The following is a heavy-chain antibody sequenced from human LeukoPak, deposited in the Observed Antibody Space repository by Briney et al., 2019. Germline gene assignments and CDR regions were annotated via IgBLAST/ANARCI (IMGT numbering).Heavy chain of an antibody. CDR1: GGTFSSYA. CDR2: IIPIFGTA. CDR3: ARGEGFWSGYYKEWWFDP. Sequence: SVKVSCKASGGTFSSYAISWVRQAPGQGLEWMGGIIPIFGTANYAQKFQGRVTITADESTSTAYMELSSLRSEDTAVYYRARGEGFWSGYYKEWWFDPWGQGTLVTVSS. V-gene: IGHV1-69*13. J-gene: IGHJ5*02. D-gene: IGHD3-3*01.